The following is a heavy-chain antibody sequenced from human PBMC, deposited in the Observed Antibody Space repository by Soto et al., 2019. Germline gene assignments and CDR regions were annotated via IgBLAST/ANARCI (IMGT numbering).Heavy chain of an antibody. J-gene: IGHJ4*02. CDR3: TRGGDPYKTGH. D-gene: IGHD2-21*01. Sequence: SETLSLTCTVSGGSISSYYWSWIRQPPGKGLEWIGYIHYSGSTDYNPSLKGRVTMSVDTSKNQFSLKLTSVNTADTAIYYCTRGGDPYKTGHWGQGTLVTVSS. CDR1: GGSISSYY. CDR2: IHYSGST. V-gene: IGHV4-59*01.